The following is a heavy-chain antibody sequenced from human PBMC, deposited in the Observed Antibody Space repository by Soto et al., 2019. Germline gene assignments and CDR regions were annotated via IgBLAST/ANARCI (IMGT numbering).Heavy chain of an antibody. CDR3: ARVTYYYDSSGYYYAFDI. CDR1: GYTFTSYG. CDR2: ISAYNGNT. Sequence: QVQLVQSGAEVKKPGASVKVSCKASGYTFTSYGISWVRQAPGQGLEWMGWISAYNGNTNYAQKLQGRVTMTTDTXTXTAXMELRSLRSDDTAVYYCARVTYYYDSSGYYYAFDIWGQGTMVTVSS. D-gene: IGHD3-22*01. J-gene: IGHJ3*02. V-gene: IGHV1-18*01.